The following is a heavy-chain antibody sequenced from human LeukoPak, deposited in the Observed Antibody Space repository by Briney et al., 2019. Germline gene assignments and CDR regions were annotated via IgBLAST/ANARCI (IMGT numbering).Heavy chain of an antibody. V-gene: IGHV4-31*03. Sequence: PSQTLSLTCTVSGGSISSGGYYWSWIRQHPGKGLEWIGYIYYSGSTYYNPSLKSRVTISVDTSKNQFSLKLSSVTAADTAVYYCASILTEPPFDPLLRYFDWLYTEYFQHWGQGTLVTVSS. CDR3: ASILTEPPFDPLLRYFDWLYTEYFQH. J-gene: IGHJ1*01. CDR2: IYYSGST. CDR1: GGSISSGGYY. D-gene: IGHD3-9*01.